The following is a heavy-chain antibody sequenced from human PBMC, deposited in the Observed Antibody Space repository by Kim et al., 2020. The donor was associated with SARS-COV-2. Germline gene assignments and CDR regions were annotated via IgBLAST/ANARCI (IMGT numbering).Heavy chain of an antibody. D-gene: IGHD6-13*01. CDR3: ARLVYSSSWYFGSFDY. J-gene: IGHJ4*02. V-gene: IGHV4-39*01. Sequence: RRSRVTISVDTSKNQFSLKLSSVAAADTAVYYCARLVYSSSWYFGSFDYWGQGTLVTVSS.